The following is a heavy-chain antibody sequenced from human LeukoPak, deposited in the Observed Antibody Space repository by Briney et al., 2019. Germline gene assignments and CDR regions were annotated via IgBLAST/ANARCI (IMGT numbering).Heavy chain of an antibody. CDR2: IYHAGST. D-gene: IGHD1-1*01. V-gene: IGHV4-4*07. CDR3: ARGSLYDGLDY. J-gene: IGHJ4*02. CDR1: GGSMNSYY. Sequence: ASGTLSLTCTVSGGSMNSYYWNWIRQPAGKGLEWIGRIYHAGSTNYNPSLESRVTISVDTSKNQFSLKLSSVTAADTAVYYCARGSLYDGLDYWGQGTLVTVSS.